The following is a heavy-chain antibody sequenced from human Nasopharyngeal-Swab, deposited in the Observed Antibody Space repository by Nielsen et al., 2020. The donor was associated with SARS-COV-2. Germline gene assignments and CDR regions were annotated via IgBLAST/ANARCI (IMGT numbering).Heavy chain of an antibody. V-gene: IGHV3-30*18. Sequence: LSLTCAASGFTFSSYGMHWVRQAPGKGLEWVAVISYDGSNKYYADSVKGRFTISRDNSKNTLYLQTNSLRVEDTAVYYCAKAPYLRGLDVWGQGTTVIVSS. CDR2: ISYDGSNK. CDR3: AKAPYLRGLDV. D-gene: IGHD2-21*01. CDR1: GFTFSSYG. J-gene: IGHJ6*02.